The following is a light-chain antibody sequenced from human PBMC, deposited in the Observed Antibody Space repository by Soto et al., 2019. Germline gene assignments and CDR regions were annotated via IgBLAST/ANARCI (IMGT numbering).Light chain of an antibody. V-gene: IGLV1-40*01. J-gene: IGLJ2*01. Sequence: QAVVTQPPSVSGAPGQRVTISCTGSSSNIGAGYDVHWYQLLPGTAPKLLIYGNSNRPSGVPDRFSGSKSGTSASLAITGLQAEDEADYYCQSYDSSLSGVVFGGGTKLT. CDR3: QSYDSSLSGVV. CDR1: SSNIGAGYD. CDR2: GNS.